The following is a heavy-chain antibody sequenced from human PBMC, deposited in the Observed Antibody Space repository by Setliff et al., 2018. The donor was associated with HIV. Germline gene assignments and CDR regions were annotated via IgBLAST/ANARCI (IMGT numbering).Heavy chain of an antibody. CDR2: IWPDDSDT. D-gene: IGHD3-10*01. CDR3: ARQDGRAQYYFDS. J-gene: IGHJ4*02. Sequence: GESLKISCKGSRYSFSNYWVGWVRQMPGKGLEWMGLIWPDDSDTRYSPSFEGQITISADKSISTAYLQWTSLEASDTAVYFCARQDGRAQYYFDSWGQGTLVTVSS. V-gene: IGHV5-51*01. CDR1: RYSFSNYW.